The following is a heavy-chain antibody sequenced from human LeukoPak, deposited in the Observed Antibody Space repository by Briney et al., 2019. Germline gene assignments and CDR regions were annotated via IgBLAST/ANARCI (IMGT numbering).Heavy chain of an antibody. CDR1: GFSISAYH. CDR3: ASGESGWNI. Sequence: QTGGSLRLSCAASGFSISAYHMGWVRQAPGKGLEWVAKINPGGSVKYYVDSVKGRFTISRDNAKNSLYLQMNSLTVEDTAVYYCASGESGWNIWGQGALATVSS. D-gene: IGHD1/OR15-1a*01. CDR2: INPGGSVK. V-gene: IGHV3-7*01. J-gene: IGHJ4*02.